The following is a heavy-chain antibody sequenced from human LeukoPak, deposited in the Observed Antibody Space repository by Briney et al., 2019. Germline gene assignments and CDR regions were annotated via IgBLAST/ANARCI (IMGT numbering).Heavy chain of an antibody. Sequence: ASVKVSCKASGYTFTSYGISWVRQAPGQGLEWMGWISAYNGNTNYAQKLQGRVTMTTDTSTSTAYMELRSLRSDDTAVYYCARAYSYGRDYYYYYYMDVWGKGTTVTVSS. CDR2: ISAYNGNT. CDR3: ARAYSYGRDYYYYYYMDV. CDR1: GYTFTSYG. V-gene: IGHV1-18*01. D-gene: IGHD5-18*01. J-gene: IGHJ6*03.